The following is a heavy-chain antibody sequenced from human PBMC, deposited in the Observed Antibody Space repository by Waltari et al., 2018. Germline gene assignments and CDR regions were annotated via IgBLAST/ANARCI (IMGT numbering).Heavy chain of an antibody. D-gene: IGHD1-1*01. CDR3: AKVGVGLTTWYAFDI. Sequence: QVHLVESGGGVVQPGGSLRLSCAASGFTFSDYGMHWVRQAPGKGREWVAFIRDDASDIYYRDAVKGRFTISRDNSKNTLFLQMSSLRAEDTAVYYCAKVGVGLTTWYAFDIWGQGTMVTVSS. V-gene: IGHV3-30*02. CDR2: IRDDASDI. CDR1: GFTFSDYG. J-gene: IGHJ3*02.